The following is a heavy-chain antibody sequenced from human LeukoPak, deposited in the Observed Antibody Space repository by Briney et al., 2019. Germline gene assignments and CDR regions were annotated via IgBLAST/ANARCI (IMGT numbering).Heavy chain of an antibody. J-gene: IGHJ4*02. CDR3: AKGHIVVVPAIL. Sequence: GGSLRLTCAASGFTFSSYAMSWVRQAPGKGLEWVSAISGSGGSTYYADSVKGRLTISRDNSKNTLYLQMNSLRAEDTAVYYCAKGHIVVVPAILWGQGTLVTVSS. CDR1: GFTFSSYA. V-gene: IGHV3-23*01. D-gene: IGHD2-2*01. CDR2: ISGSGGST.